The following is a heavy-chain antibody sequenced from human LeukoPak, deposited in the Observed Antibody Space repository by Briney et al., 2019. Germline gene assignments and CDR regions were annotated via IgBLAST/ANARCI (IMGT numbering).Heavy chain of an antibody. CDR2: IYHSGIT. CDR1: RYSISSGYY. Sequence: PSETLSRTCAVSRYSISSGYYWGWIRQPPGKGLEWIGIIYHSGITYYNPSLKSRVTISGDTSKNQFSLKLSSVTAADTAVYYCARSIAAAGSGGFDNWGQGTLVTVSS. D-gene: IGHD6-13*01. CDR3: ARSIAAAGSGGFDN. V-gene: IGHV4-38-2*01. J-gene: IGHJ4*02.